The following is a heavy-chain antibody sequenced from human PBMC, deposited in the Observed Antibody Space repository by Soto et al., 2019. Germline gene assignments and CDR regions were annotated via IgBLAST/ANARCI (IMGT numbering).Heavy chain of an antibody. CDR1: GFTFNTYA. Sequence: QVQLVESGGGVVQPGRSLRLSCAASGFTFNTYAMHWVRQAPGKRLEWVAVISYDGSNKYYADSVKGRFTISRDNSQNTLYLQMSSLRTEDTAVYYCARRYKDGRRDCISTSCLFDPWGQGTLVTVSS. V-gene: IGHV3-30-3*01. D-gene: IGHD2-2*01. J-gene: IGHJ5*02. CDR2: ISYDGSNK. CDR3: ARRYKDGRRDCISTSCLFDP.